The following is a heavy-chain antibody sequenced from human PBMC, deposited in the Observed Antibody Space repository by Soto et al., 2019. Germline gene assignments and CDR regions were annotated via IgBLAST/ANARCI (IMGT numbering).Heavy chain of an antibody. J-gene: IGHJ4*02. CDR1: GGSFSGYY. CDR3: ASTAGGSAKENCSGGSCYSDPAGY. Sequence: PSETLSLTCAVYGGSFSGYYWSWIRQPPGKGLEWIGEINPSGSTNYNPSLKSRVTISVDTSKNQFSLKLSSVTAADTAVYYCASTAGGSAKENCSGGSCYSDPAGYWGQGTLVTVSS. D-gene: IGHD2-15*01. CDR2: INPSGST. V-gene: IGHV4-34*01.